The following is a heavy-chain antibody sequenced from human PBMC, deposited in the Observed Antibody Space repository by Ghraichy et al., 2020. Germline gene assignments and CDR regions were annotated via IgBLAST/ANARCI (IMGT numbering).Heavy chain of an antibody. CDR3: ARNPGSSGWYSGAFDI. CDR1: GGSFSGYY. D-gene: IGHD6-19*01. V-gene: IGHV4-34*01. Sequence: SETLSLTCAVYGGSFSGYYWSWIRQPPGKGLEWIGEINHSGSTNYNPSLKSRVTISVDTSKNQFSLKLSSVTAADTAVYYCARNPGSSGWYSGAFDIWGQGTMVTVSS. J-gene: IGHJ3*02. CDR2: INHSGST.